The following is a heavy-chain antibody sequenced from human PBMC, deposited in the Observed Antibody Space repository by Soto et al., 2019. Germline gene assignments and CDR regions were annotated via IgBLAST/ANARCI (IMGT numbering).Heavy chain of an antibody. CDR2: IYYTGST. CDR3: ARILWSCYVFADY. CDR1: GGSIRSGGYY. Sequence: PSETLSLTCTVSGGSIRSGGYYWGWIRQHPGKGLESIGYIYYTGSTSYNPSLESRTTLSVDTSKNQFSLRLTSLTAADTAVYFCARILWSCYVFADYWGQGILVTVSS. V-gene: IGHV4-31*03. J-gene: IGHJ4*02. D-gene: IGHD5-12*01.